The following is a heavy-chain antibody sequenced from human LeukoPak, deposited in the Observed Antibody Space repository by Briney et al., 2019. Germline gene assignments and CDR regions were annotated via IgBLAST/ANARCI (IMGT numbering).Heavy chain of an antibody. CDR1: GFTFSSYW. Sequence: GGSLRLSCAASGFTFSSYWMSWVRQAPGKGLEWVANIEQDGSEKYYVDSVKGRFTISRDNAKNSLYLQMNSLRAEDTAVYYCARVSYRSGGSCYFDYWGQGTLVTVSS. CDR2: IEQDGSEK. CDR3: ARVSYRSGGSCYFDY. J-gene: IGHJ4*02. V-gene: IGHV3-7*01. D-gene: IGHD2-15*01.